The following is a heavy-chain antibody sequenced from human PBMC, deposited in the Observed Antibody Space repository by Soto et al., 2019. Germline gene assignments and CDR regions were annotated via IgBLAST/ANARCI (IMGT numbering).Heavy chain of an antibody. CDR1: AFSLSTGGVG. Sequence: QITLKESGPTLVKPTQPLTLTCTFSAFSLSTGGVGVGWIRQPPGKALEWLALIYWDDDKRYSPSLRSRLTITKDTSKTQVVLTMTNMDPVDTATYYCIQSRCGGDCLQSYASYYYYGMDVWGQGTTVTVSS. D-gene: IGHD2-21*02. J-gene: IGHJ6*02. CDR2: IYWDDDK. V-gene: IGHV2-5*02. CDR3: IQSRCGGDCLQSYASYYYYGMDV.